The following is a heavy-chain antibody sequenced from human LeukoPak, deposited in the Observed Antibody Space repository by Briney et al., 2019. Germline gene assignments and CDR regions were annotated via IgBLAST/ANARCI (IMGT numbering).Heavy chain of an antibody. J-gene: IGHJ4*02. D-gene: IGHD3-10*01. Sequence: GGSLRLSCAASGFTFSSYGMHWVRQAPGKGLEWVAVISYDGSNKYYADFVKGRFTISRGNSKNTLYLQMNSLRAEDTAVYYCAKDVDPFGSGSYVEGFDYWGQGTLVTVSS. CDR2: ISYDGSNK. CDR3: AKDVDPFGSGSYVEGFDY. CDR1: GFTFSSYG. V-gene: IGHV3-30*18.